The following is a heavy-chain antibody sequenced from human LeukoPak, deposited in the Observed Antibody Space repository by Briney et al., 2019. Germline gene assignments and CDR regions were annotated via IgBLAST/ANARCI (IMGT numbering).Heavy chain of an antibody. V-gene: IGHV4-39*01. Sequence: PSETLSLTCTVSGGSISSGGYYWGWIRQPPGKGLEWIGSIYYSGSTYYNPSLKSRVTISVDTSKNQFSLKLSSVTAADTAVYYCATQEIPLYYDFWSGYYYFDYWGQGTLVTVSS. D-gene: IGHD3-3*01. J-gene: IGHJ4*02. CDR3: ATQEIPLYYDFWSGYYYFDY. CDR1: GGSISSGGYY. CDR2: IYYSGST.